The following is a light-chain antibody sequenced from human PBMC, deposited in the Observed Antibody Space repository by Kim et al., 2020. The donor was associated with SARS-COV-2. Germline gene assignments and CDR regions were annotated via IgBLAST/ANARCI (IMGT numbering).Light chain of an antibody. J-gene: IGLJ3*02. CDR3: QAWDNNNGV. CDR1: RVGEKY. Sequence: VSPGQTASITCSGDRVGEKYASWYQQKPGQSPVLVIYNDSRRPSGIPERFSGSNSGNTATLTISGTQAIDEADYYCQAWDNNNGVFGGGTQLTVL. V-gene: IGLV3-1*01. CDR2: NDS.